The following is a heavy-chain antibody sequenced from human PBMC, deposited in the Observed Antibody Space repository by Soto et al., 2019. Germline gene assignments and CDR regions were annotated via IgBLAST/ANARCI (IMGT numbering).Heavy chain of an antibody. V-gene: IGHV4-61*01. Sequence: SETLSLTCTVSDGSVSSGNYYWTWIRQPPGKGLEWIGYIYSSGTTLYNPSLKSRVSISVDRSMNQFSLKLSSVTAADTAVYYCARDSLDLFDSWGQGTVVTVSS. J-gene: IGHJ4*02. CDR3: ARDSLDLFDS. CDR1: DGSVSSGNYY. D-gene: IGHD1-1*01. CDR2: IYSSGTT.